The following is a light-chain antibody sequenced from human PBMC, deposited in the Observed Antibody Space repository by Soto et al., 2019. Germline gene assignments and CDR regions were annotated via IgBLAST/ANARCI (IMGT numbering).Light chain of an antibody. CDR1: QNINGNE. CDR2: RGS. V-gene: IGKV3-20*01. Sequence: EVVLTQSPGTLSLSPGERATLSCRASQNINGNELAWYQQKPGQAPRLLIYRGSSRATGIPDRFSGRGSGTDFTLTISRLEPEDFAVYYCQDYGTSAPWTFGQGTKVEIK. CDR3: QDYGTSAPWT. J-gene: IGKJ1*01.